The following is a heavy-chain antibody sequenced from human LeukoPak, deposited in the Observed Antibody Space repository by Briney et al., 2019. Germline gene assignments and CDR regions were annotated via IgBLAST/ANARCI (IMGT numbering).Heavy chain of an antibody. D-gene: IGHD2-15*01. V-gene: IGHV3-23*01. CDR3: AKAPVTSCRGAFCYPFDY. CDR1: GFTFSSYA. J-gene: IGHJ4*02. CDR2: ISGSGGST. Sequence: GGSLRLSRAASGFTFSSYAMSWVRQAPGKGLEWVSAISGSGGSTYYADSVKGRFTISRDNSKNTLYLQMNSLRAEDAAVYYCAKAPVTSCRGAFCYPFDYWGQGTLVTVSS.